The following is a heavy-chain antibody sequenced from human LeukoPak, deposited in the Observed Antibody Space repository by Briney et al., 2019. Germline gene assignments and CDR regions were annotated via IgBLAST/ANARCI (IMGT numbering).Heavy chain of an antibody. D-gene: IGHD1-7*01. CDR1: GDSIRSYY. J-gene: IGHJ4*02. CDR3: ARRLTTGTNDY. CDR2: IYYTGTT. Sequence: PSGTLSLTCTVSGDSIRSYYWSWVRQPPGKGLEWIGYIYYTGTTNYNPSLKSRLTISVDTSKSQFSLRLSSVTAADTAVYYCARRLTTGTNDYWGQGTLVTVSS. V-gene: IGHV4-59*08.